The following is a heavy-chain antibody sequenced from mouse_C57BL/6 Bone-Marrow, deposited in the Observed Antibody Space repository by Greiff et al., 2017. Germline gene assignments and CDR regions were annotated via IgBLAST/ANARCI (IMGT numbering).Heavy chain of an antibody. CDR2: IDPSDSYT. Sequence: QVQLQQSGAELVKPGASVKLSFKASGYTFTSYWMQWVKQRPGQGLEWIGEIDPSDSYTNYHQKFKGKATLTVDTASSTAYMQLSSLTSEDSAVYYGGRINAVGFDYWGRGTTLTGTS. CDR1: GYTFTSYW. J-gene: IGHJ2*01. V-gene: IGHV1-50*01. CDR3: GRINAVGFDY. D-gene: IGHD1-1*01.